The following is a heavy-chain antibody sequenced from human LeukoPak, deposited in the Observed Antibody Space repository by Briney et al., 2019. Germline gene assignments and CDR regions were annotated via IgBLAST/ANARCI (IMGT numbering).Heavy chain of an antibody. D-gene: IGHD2-2*01. CDR2: ISSSSSYI. CDR3: ARECTGSTSCYPY. Sequence: PGGSLRLSCAASGFTFSSYEMNWVRQAPGKGLEWVSSISSSSSYIYYADSVKGRFTISRDNAKNSLYLQMNSLRAEDTAVYYCARECTGSTSCYPYWGQGTLVTVSS. J-gene: IGHJ4*02. V-gene: IGHV3-21*01. CDR1: GFTFSSYE.